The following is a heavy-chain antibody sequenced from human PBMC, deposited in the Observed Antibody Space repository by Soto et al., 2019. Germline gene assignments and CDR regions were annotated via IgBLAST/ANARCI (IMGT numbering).Heavy chain of an antibody. V-gene: IGHV4-39*02. CDR1: GAYIKSRNYF. D-gene: IGHD2-15*01. Sequence: SETLSLTCTVSGAYIKSRNYFWGWIRQPPGKGLEFVGSIHSSGGTYYNPSLKSRVTVSVDLSNSHFSLSLKSLTATDTAVYSCGRLAEAATGHTDFDFWGQGTLVTVSS. CDR3: GRLAEAATGHTDFDF. J-gene: IGHJ4*02. CDR2: IHSSGGT.